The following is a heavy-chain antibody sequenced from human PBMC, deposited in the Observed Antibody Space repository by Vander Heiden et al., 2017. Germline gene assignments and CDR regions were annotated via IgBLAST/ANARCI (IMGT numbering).Heavy chain of an antibody. Sequence: EVQLVESGGGLIQPGGSLRLSCSASGFTVSSNYRSWVRQAPGKGLEWVSVIYSGGSTYYADSVKGRFTISRDNSKNTLYLQINSLRAEDTAVYYCARVTCSGGSCYPYYFDYWGQGTLVTVSS. CDR2: IYSGGST. J-gene: IGHJ4*02. CDR3: ARVTCSGGSCYPYYFDY. D-gene: IGHD2-15*01. V-gene: IGHV3-53*01. CDR1: GFTVSSNY.